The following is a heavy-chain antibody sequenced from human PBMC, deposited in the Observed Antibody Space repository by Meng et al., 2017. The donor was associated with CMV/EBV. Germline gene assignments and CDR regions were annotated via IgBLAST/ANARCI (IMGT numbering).Heavy chain of an antibody. CDR3: ARHGDTAMVVGIDY. CDR1: GGSISSYY. J-gene: IGHJ4*02. V-gene: IGHV4-4*07. D-gene: IGHD5-18*01. CDR2: IYISGST. Sequence: QVQLQESGPGLVKPSETLSLTCTVSGGSISSYYWSWIRQPAGKGLEWIGRIYISGSTNYNPSLKSRVTMSVDTSKNQFSLKLSSVTAADTAVYYCARHGDTAMVVGIDYWGQGTLVTVSS.